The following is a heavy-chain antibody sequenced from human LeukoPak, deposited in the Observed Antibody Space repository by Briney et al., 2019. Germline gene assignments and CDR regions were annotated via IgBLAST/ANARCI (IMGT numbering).Heavy chain of an antibody. J-gene: IGHJ5*02. CDR3: ARVGTDLASRFDP. CDR2: IYYSGST. Sequence: PSETLSLTCTVSGGSISSYYWSWIRRPPGKGLEWIGYIYYSGSTNYNPSLKSRVTISVDTSKNQFSLKLSSVTAADTAVYYCARVGTDLASRFDPWGQGTLVTVSS. CDR1: GGSISSYY. V-gene: IGHV4-59*01. D-gene: IGHD2-8*02.